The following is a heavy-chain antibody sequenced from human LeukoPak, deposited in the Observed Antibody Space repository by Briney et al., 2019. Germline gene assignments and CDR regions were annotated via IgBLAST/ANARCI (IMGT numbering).Heavy chain of an antibody. CDR3: AKDQGLYYYYGMDV. V-gene: IGHV3-30*18. CDR1: GFTFSSYG. CDR2: ISYDGSNK. Sequence: PGRSLRLSCAASGFTFSSYGMHWVRQAPGKGLQWVAVISYDGSNKHYAESVKGRFTISRDNSKSTLYLQMNSLSAEDTAVYYCAKDQGLYYYYGMDVWGQGTTVTVSS. J-gene: IGHJ6*02.